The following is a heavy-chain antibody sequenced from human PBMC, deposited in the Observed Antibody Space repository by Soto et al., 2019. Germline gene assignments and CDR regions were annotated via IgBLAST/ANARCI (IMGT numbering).Heavy chain of an antibody. CDR2: IRSKAYGGTT. CDR1: GFTFGDYA. D-gene: IGHD2-8*01. J-gene: IGHJ5*02. CDR3: TRKQLGCYPRFDP. Sequence: GGALRLSCTASGFTFGDYARSWFRQAPGKGLEWVGFIRSKAYGGTTEYAGSVKGRFTISRDDSKSIAYLQMNSLKTADTAVYYCTRKQLGCYPRFDPWGQGTMVNASS. V-gene: IGHV3-49*03.